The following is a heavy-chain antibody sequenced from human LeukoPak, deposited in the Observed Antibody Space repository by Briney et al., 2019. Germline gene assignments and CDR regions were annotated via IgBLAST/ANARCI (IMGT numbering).Heavy chain of an antibody. V-gene: IGHV3-64*01. Sequence: GGSLRLSCAASGFTFSRYAMHWVRQAPGKGLESVSAISSNGGSTYYANSVKGRFTISRDNSKNTLYLQMGSLRTEDLAVYYCARDFGLTGKVDYWGQGTLVTVSS. CDR2: ISSNGGST. CDR1: GFTFSRYA. J-gene: IGHJ4*02. D-gene: IGHD1-20*01. CDR3: ARDFGLTGKVDY.